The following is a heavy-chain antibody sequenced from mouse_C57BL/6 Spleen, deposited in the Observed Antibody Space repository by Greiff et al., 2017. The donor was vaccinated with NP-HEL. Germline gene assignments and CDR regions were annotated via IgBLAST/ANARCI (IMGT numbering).Heavy chain of an antibody. D-gene: IGHD1-1*01. CDR3: ARDYGCFFDG. CDR2: IHPNSGST. Sequence: QVQLLQPGAELVKPGASVKLSCKASGYTFTSYWMHWVKQRPGQGLEWIGMIHPNSGSTNSNEKFKSKATLTVDKSSSTAYMQLSSLTSEDSAVYYCARDYGCFFDGWGKGTTLTVSS. CDR1: GYTFTSYW. V-gene: IGHV1-64*01. J-gene: IGHJ2*01.